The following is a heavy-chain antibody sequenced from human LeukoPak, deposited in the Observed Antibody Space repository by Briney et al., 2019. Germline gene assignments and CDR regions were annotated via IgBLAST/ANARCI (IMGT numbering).Heavy chain of an antibody. J-gene: IGHJ3*02. CDR1: GDSVSSNSSA. D-gene: IGHD1-26*01. V-gene: IGHV6-1*01. CDR2: TYYRCKWYN. Sequence: SQTLSLTCPISGDSVSSNSSAWNWLTHSPSRGLEGLGRTYYRCKWYNDYAVSVKSSITINPDTSKNLFSLQLNSVAPEDTAVYYCARGGSPPEALGDTFDIWGQGTMVTVSS. CDR3: ARGGSPPEALGDTFDI.